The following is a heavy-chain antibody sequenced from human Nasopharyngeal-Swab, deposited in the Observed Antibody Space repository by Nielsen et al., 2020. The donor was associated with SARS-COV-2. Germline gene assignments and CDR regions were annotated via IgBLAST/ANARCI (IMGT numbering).Heavy chain of an antibody. J-gene: IGHJ6*02. D-gene: IGHD2/OR15-2a*01. CDR3: ARSYCNSPSCWADYYGMDV. V-gene: IGHV3-23*01. Sequence: GESLKISCAASGFTFSSYAMSWVRQAPGKGLEWVSSISGSGGSTYYAHSVKGRFTISRDNSKNTLYLQMNSLRAEDTAVYYCARSYCNSPSCWADYYGMDVWGQGTTVTVSS. CDR1: GFTFSSYA. CDR2: ISGSGGST.